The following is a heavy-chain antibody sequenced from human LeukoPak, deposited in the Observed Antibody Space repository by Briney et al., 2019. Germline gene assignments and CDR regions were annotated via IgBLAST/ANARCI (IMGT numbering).Heavy chain of an antibody. J-gene: IGHJ6*02. Sequence: PGGSLRLSCAASGFNLSRYGVHWVRQAPGKGLEWVAYVRFDGTRKYYKDSVKGRFTISRDHSKNPLDLQMNSLRTEDSAIYYREAGMDVWGLGTTVTVSS. CDR2: VRFDGTRK. CDR3: EAGMDV. V-gene: IGHV3-30*02. CDR1: GFNLSRYG.